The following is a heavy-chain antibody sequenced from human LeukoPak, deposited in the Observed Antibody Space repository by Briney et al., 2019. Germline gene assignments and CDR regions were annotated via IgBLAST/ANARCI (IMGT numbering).Heavy chain of an antibody. D-gene: IGHD3-22*01. Sequence: GASVKVSCKASGYTFTSYGISWVRQAPGQGLEWMGWISAYNGNTNYAQKLQGRVTMTTDTSTSTAYMELRSLRSDDTAVYYCASWDDSSGSGAFDIWGQGTMVTVSS. J-gene: IGHJ3*02. CDR1: GYTFTSYG. CDR3: ASWDDSSGSGAFDI. CDR2: ISAYNGNT. V-gene: IGHV1-18*01.